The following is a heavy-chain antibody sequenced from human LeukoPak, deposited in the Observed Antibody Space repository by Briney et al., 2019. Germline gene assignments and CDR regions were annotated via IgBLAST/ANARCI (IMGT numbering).Heavy chain of an antibody. V-gene: IGHV4-39*01. CDR1: GGSISSSIYY. CDR3: ASLPGGISMVRGVTFYFYYMDV. J-gene: IGHJ6*03. CDR2: IYYSGST. D-gene: IGHD3-10*01. Sequence: SETLSLTCNVSGGSISSSIYYWGWIRQPPGKGLEWIGSIYYSGSTYYNPSLKSRVTISVDTSKNQFSLKLTSVTAADTAVYYCASLPGGISMVRGVTFYFYYMDVWGKGTTVTISS.